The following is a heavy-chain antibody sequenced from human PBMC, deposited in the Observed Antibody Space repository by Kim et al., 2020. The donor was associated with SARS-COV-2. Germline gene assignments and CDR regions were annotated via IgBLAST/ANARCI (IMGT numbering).Heavy chain of an antibody. D-gene: IGHD2-2*01. Sequence: SETLSLTCTVSGGSISSGGYYWSWIRQHPGKGLEWIGYIYYSGSTYYNPSLKSRVTISLDTSKNQFSLKLSSVAAADTAVYHCARGGCSSTSCYANFDY. V-gene: IGHV4-31*03. CDR2: IYYSGST. J-gene: IGHJ4*01. CDR3: ARGGCSSTSCYANFDY. CDR1: GGSISSGGYY.